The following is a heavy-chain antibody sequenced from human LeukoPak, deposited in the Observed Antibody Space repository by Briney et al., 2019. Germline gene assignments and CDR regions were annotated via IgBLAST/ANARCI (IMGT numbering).Heavy chain of an antibody. CDR3: ARGVGYSYGRRWFDP. D-gene: IGHD5-18*01. J-gene: IGHJ5*02. V-gene: IGHV4-34*01. Sequence: SETLSLTCAVYGGSFSGYYWSWIRQPPGKGLEWIGEINHSGSTNYNPSLKSRVTISVDTSKNQFSLKLSSVTAADTAVYYCARGVGYSYGRRWFDPWGQGTLATVSS. CDR2: INHSGST. CDR1: GGSFSGYY.